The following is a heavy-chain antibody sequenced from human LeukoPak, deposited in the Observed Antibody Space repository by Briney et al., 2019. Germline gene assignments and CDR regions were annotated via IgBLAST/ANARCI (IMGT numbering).Heavy chain of an antibody. J-gene: IGHJ4*02. CDR3: ARASHFGDYAD. D-gene: IGHD4-17*01. CDR2: IYINGNT. V-gene: IGHV3-53*01. Sequence: GGSLRLPCAASGFTVSSNYMSWVRQAPGKGLEWVSIIYINGNTYYEDSVKGRFTISRDNSKNTVYLQMNSLRTEDTAVYYCARASHFGDYADWGQGTLVTVSS. CDR1: GFTVSSNY.